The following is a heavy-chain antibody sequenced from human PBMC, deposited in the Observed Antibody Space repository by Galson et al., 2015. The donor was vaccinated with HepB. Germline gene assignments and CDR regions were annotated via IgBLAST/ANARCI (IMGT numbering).Heavy chain of an antibody. CDR3: ARVDYYGSGSYIGYYYYYYMDV. Sequence: SVKVSCKASGYTFTTYGISWVRQAPGQGLEWMGWISAYNGNTNYAQKLQGRVTITADKSTSTAYMELSSLRSEDTAVYYCARVDYYGSGSYIGYYYYYYMDVWGKGTTVTVSS. CDR1: GYTFTTYG. D-gene: IGHD3-10*01. J-gene: IGHJ6*03. V-gene: IGHV1-18*01. CDR2: ISAYNGNT.